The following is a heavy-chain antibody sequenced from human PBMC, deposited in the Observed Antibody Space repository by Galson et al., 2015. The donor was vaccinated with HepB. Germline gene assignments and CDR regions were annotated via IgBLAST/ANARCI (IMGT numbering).Heavy chain of an antibody. Sequence: SVKVSCKVSGYTLTELSMHWVRQAPGKGLEWMGGFDPEDGETIYAQKFQGRVTMTEDTSTDTAYMELSSLRSEDTAVYYCATGATTSNPYYFDYWGQGTLVTVSS. V-gene: IGHV1-24*01. J-gene: IGHJ4*02. D-gene: IGHD4-11*01. CDR2: FDPEDGET. CDR1: GYTLTELS. CDR3: ATGATTSNPYYFDY.